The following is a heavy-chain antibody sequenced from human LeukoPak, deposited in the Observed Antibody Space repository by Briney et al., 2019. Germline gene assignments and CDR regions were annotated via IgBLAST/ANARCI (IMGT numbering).Heavy chain of an antibody. D-gene: IGHD3-3*02. CDR3: ARAFYPGYYSYRAV. Sequence: SETLSLTCTVSGGSISPYYWSWIRQPPGKGLEWIGYIYYSGSTNYNPSLKSRVTISVDTSKNQFSLKLSSVTAADTAVYYCARAFYPGYYSYRAVWDKGPTVTVPS. J-gene: IGHJ6*03. CDR1: GGSISPYY. CDR2: IYYSGST. V-gene: IGHV4-59*01.